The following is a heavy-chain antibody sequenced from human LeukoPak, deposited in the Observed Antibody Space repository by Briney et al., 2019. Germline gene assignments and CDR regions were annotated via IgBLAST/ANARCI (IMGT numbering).Heavy chain of an antibody. D-gene: IGHD3-10*01. CDR2: IIPIFGTA. V-gene: IGHV1-69*05. J-gene: IGHJ4*02. CDR1: VGTFSSYA. Sequence: SVKVSCKASVGTFSSYAISWVRQAPGQGLEWMGGIIPIFGTANYAQKFQGRVTITTDESTSTAHMELSSLRSEDTAVYYCASGPAKRIGEHYFDYWGQGALVTVSS. CDR3: ASGPAKRIGEHYFDY.